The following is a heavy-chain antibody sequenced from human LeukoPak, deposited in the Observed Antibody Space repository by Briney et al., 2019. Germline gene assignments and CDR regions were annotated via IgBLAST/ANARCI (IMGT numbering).Heavy chain of an antibody. V-gene: IGHV1-18*01. J-gene: IGHJ4*02. CDR3: ARGCSSTSCLANFDY. D-gene: IGHD2-2*01. CDR2: IATYSGNT. Sequence: GASVKVSCKASGYTFMSYGINWVRQAPGQGLEWMGWIATYSGNTNYAQNLQGRVTMTTDTSTSTAYMELVSLTSDDTAVYYCARGCSSTSCLANFDYWGQGTLVTVSS. CDR1: GYTFMSYG.